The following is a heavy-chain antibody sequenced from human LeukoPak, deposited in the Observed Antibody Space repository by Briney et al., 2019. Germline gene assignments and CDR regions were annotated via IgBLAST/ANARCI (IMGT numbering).Heavy chain of an antibody. Sequence: GGSLRLSCAASGFTFTKYWMSWVRQAPGKGLELVANIKQDRSEKYYVDSVKGRFTISRDNAKNSLYLQMNSLRAEDTAVYYCARLREIPVFGVVTKSTSYFDYWGQGTLVTASS. CDR1: GFTFTKYW. V-gene: IGHV3-7*01. D-gene: IGHD3-3*01. CDR2: IKQDRSEK. J-gene: IGHJ4*02. CDR3: ARLREIPVFGVVTKSTSYFDY.